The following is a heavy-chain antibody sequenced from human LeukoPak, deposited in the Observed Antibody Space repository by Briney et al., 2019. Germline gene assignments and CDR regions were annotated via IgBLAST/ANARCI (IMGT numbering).Heavy chain of an antibody. J-gene: IGHJ3*02. V-gene: IGHV4-31*03. CDR2: IYYSGST. Sequence: SETLSLTCTVSGGSISSGGYYWSWIRQHPGQGLEWIGYIYYSGSTYYNPSLKSRVTIAVDTSKNQFSLKLSSVTAADTAVYYCARDLTNYDFWSGYSTADAFDIWGQGTMVTVSS. CDR3: ARDLTNYDFWSGYSTADAFDI. D-gene: IGHD3-3*01. CDR1: GGSISSGGYY.